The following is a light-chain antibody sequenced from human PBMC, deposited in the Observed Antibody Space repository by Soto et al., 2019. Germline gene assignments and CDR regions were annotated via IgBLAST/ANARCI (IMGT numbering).Light chain of an antibody. CDR1: QGIRNY. V-gene: IGKV1-9*01. J-gene: IGKJ3*01. Sequence: IQLTQSPSSLSTSVGDRVTITCRASQGIRNYLAWYQQKPGRAPRLLIYAASTLQNVVPSRFSGSGSGTDITLTNSSLQPEDFATYYCQQVNSFPRTFGLGTKVDIK. CDR3: QQVNSFPRT. CDR2: AAS.